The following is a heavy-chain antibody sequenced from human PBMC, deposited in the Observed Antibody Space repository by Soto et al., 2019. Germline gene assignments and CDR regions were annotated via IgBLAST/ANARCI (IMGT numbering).Heavy chain of an antibody. CDR1: GYTFTSSY. Sequence: EASVKVSCKASGYTFTSSYMHWVRQAPGQGLEWMGRINPTGGSTSYAQKFQGRITMTGDTSTSTVYMELSSLRSEDTAVYYCTRGGDTAAAGLDWFDPWGQGTLVTVSS. CDR2: INPTGGST. J-gene: IGHJ5*02. CDR3: TRGGDTAAAGLDWFDP. V-gene: IGHV1-46*03. D-gene: IGHD6-13*01.